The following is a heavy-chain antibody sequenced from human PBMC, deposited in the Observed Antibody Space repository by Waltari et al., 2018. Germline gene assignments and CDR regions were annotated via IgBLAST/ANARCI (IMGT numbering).Heavy chain of an antibody. CDR1: C. Sequence: CGNWVRQPPGKGLEWSEQVHSSGRTNYNPSNESRVTVSIDTYKNQFSRKVSSATAADTAVFYGARDRGRGLYLDYWGQGTQVTVSP. D-gene: IGHD2-15*01. CDR2: VHSSGRT. V-gene: IGHV4-4*02. J-gene: IGHJ4*02. CDR3: ARDRGRGLYLDY.